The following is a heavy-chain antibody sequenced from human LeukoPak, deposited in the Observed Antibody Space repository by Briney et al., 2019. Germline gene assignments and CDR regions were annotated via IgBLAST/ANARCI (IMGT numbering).Heavy chain of an antibody. Sequence: GGTLRLSCAASGFTFSSYGMSWVRQAPGKGLEWVSSISSSSSYIYYAASVKGRFTISRDNAKNTLYLQMNSLRAEDTAVYYCAKDLGSGSYLVYYYYMDVWGKGTTVTISS. CDR2: ISSSSSYI. D-gene: IGHD3-10*02. J-gene: IGHJ6*03. V-gene: IGHV3-21*04. CDR3: AKDLGSGSYLVYYYYMDV. CDR1: GFTFSSYG.